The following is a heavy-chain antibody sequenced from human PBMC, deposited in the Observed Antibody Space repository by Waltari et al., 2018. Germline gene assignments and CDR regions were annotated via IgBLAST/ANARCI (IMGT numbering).Heavy chain of an antibody. J-gene: IGHJ4*02. V-gene: IGHV3-30*02. CDR2: IRYDGSNE. CDR1: GFIFSNYA. D-gene: IGHD6-13*01. CDR3: AKGKIGQQLVRDFDY. Sequence: VQLVESGGGVVQPGGSLRLSCAASGFIFSNYAMHWVRQAPGKGLEWSSFIRYDGSNEYYADSVKCRFTISRDNSKNTLYLQMNSLRAEDTAVYYCAKGKIGQQLVRDFDYWGQGTLVTVSS.